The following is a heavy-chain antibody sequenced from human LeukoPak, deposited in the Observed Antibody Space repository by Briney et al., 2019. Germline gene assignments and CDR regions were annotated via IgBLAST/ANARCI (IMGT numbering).Heavy chain of an antibody. CDR1: RCIHITRA. CDR3: ARYLNAAFDV. J-gene: IGHJ3*01. CDR2: ISAYNGDT. V-gene: IGHV1-18*01. D-gene: IGHD1-1*01. Sequence: GASVKVSCKPTRCIHITRAFCLVRQPPRLGLECMGWISAYNGDTNYAQNVQDRVTMTTDTSTSTAYLELGNLRSNYTAVYLCARYLNAAFDVWGQGTTITVSS.